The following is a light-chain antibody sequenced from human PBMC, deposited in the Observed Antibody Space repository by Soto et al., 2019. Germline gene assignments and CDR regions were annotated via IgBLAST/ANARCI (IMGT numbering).Light chain of an antibody. V-gene: IGKV1-39*01. CDR3: QQSYSTPFA. Sequence: DIQMTQSPSSLSASVGDRVPITCRASQSISSYLNWYQQKPGKAPKLLIYAASSLHSGVPSRFSGSGSGTDFTLTISSLQPEDFATYYCQQSYSTPFAFGQGTRVDIK. CDR1: QSISSY. J-gene: IGKJ1*01. CDR2: AAS.